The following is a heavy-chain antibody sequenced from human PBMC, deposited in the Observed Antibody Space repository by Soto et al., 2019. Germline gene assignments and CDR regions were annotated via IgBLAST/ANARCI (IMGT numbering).Heavy chain of an antibody. V-gene: IGHV1-18*01. D-gene: IGHD3-22*01. Sequence: QVQLVQSGAEVKKPGASVKVSCKASGYTFTSYGISWVRQAPGQGLEWMGWISAYNGNTNYAQKLQGRITMTTDTSTSIADMELRSLRSDDTAVYYCARMRHYYDSSGYYYYWGQGTLVTVSS. CDR1: GYTFTSYG. CDR3: ARMRHYYDSSGYYYY. CDR2: ISAYNGNT. J-gene: IGHJ4*02.